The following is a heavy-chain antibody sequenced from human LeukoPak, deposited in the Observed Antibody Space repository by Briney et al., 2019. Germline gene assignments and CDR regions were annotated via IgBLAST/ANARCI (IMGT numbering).Heavy chain of an antibody. J-gene: IGHJ5*02. CDR1: GFTFSSYE. V-gene: IGHV3-48*03. Sequence: GGSLRLSCAASGFTFSSYEMNWVRQAPGKGLEGVSYISSSGSTIYYADSVKGRFTISRDNAKNSLYLQMNSLRAEDTAVYYCARDPTVATIDWFDPWGQGTLVTVSS. CDR3: ARDPTVATIDWFDP. CDR2: ISSSGSTI. D-gene: IGHD5-24*01.